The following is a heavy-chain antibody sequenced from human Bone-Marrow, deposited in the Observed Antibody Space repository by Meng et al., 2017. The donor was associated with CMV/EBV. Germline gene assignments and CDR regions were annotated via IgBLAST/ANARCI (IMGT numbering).Heavy chain of an antibody. J-gene: IGHJ4*02. Sequence: ASVKVSCKASGYTFTGYYMHWVRQAPGQGLEWMGWINPNSGGTNYAQKFQGRVTMTTDTSTNTAYMEMRNLRSDDTAMYYCARRSLDYWGPGTLVTCSS. D-gene: IGHD3-16*01. CDR2: INPNSGGT. V-gene: IGHV1-2*02. CDR1: GYTFTGYY. CDR3: ARRSLDY.